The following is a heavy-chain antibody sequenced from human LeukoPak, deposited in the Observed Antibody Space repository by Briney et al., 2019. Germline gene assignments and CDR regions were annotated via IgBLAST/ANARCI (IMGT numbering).Heavy chain of an antibody. CDR3: ARRRYNWNAIDY. D-gene: IGHD1-20*01. Sequence: PGGSLRLSCAASGFTFSDYYMSWIRQAPGKGLEWVSYISSSGSTLYYADSVKGRITISRDNAKNSLYLQMNSLRAEDAAVYYCARRRYNWNAIDYWGQGTLVTVSS. J-gene: IGHJ4*02. CDR2: ISSSGSTL. V-gene: IGHV3-11*01. CDR1: GFTFSDYY.